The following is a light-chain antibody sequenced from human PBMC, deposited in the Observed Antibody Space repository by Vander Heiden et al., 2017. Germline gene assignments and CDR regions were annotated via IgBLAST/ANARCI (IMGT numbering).Light chain of an antibody. V-gene: IGLV2-14*01. CDR2: EVS. CDR3: SSYTSSSSVV. J-gene: IGLJ2*01. CDR1: SSDVGGYNY. Sequence: QSALTQPASVSGSPGQSLTISCTGTSSDVGGYNYVSWYQQHQGKAPKLMIYEVSNRPSGVSNRFSGSKSGNTASLTISGLQAEDEADYYCSSYTSSSSVVFGGGTKLTVL.